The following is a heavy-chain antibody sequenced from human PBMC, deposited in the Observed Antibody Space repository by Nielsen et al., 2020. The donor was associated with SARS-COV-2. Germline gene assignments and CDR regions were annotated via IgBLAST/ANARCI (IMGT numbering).Heavy chain of an antibody. CDR2: INGGGST. CDR1: GFTFNNYH. Sequence: GGSLRLSCAASGFTFNNYHMSWVRQAPGKGLGWVSVINGGGSTDYADSVKDRFSISRDNSKNTLYLQMNSLRAEDTAVYYCARRVWPYYYYMDVWGKGTTVTVSS. V-gene: IGHV3-66*01. CDR3: ARRVWPYYYYMDV. J-gene: IGHJ6*03.